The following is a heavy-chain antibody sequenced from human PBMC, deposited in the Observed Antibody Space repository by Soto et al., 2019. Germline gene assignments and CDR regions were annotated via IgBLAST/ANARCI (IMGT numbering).Heavy chain of an antibody. V-gene: IGHV1-69*13. CDR3: ARTAVAGSVDYGMDV. CDR1: GGTFSSYA. D-gene: IGHD6-19*01. J-gene: IGHJ6*02. Sequence: EASVKVSCKASGGTFSSYAIGWVRQAPGQGLEWMGGIIPIFGTADYAQKFQGRVTITADESTSTAYMELSSLRSEDTAVYYCARTAVAGSVDYGMDVWGQGTTVTVSS. CDR2: IIPIFGTA.